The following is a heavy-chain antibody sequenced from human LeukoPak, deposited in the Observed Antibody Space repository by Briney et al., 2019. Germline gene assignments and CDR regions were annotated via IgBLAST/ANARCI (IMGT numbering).Heavy chain of an antibody. CDR1: GFTFSGSA. D-gene: IGHD6-13*01. J-gene: IGHJ4*02. CDR2: IRSKANSYAT. CDR3: ARASSSSSWVLPYDY. V-gene: IGHV3-73*01. Sequence: GGSLRLSCAASGFTFSGSAMHWVRQASGKGLERVGRIRSKANSYATAYAASVKGRFTISGDDSKNTAYLQMNSLKTEDTAVYYCARASSSSSWVLPYDYWGQGTLVTVSS.